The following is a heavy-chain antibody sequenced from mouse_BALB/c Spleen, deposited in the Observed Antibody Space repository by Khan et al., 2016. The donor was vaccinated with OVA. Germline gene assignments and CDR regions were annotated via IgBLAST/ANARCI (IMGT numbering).Heavy chain of an antibody. V-gene: IGHV2-3*01. CDR1: GFSLTKYG. D-gene: IGHD2-4*01. CDR2: IWGDGST. Sequence: VQLVESGPGLVAPSQSLSITCTVSGFSLTKYGVSWVRQPPGKGLEWLGVIWGDGSTNYHSTLISRLSISKDNSKSQVFLKLNSLQTDDTATYYCAKYMIMTRYYAMDYWGQGTSGTVSS. CDR3: AKYMIMTRYYAMDY. J-gene: IGHJ4*01.